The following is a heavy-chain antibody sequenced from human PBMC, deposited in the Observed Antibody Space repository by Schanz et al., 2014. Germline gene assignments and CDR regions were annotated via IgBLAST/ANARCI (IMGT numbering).Heavy chain of an antibody. J-gene: IGHJ6*02. CDR3: TRLRRADPNGFDV. D-gene: IGHD6-19*01. CDR1: GDTFSKYN. Sequence: QVHLVQSGAEVKKSGSSVKVSCQAFGDTFSKYNIMWVRQVPGQGLEWLGRIMPLRGIGNNAWKFQDRLTITADKSMNITYMELSSLGTEDTAVYYCTRLRRADPNGFDVWGQGTTVTVS. V-gene: IGHV1-69*02. CDR2: IMPLRGIG.